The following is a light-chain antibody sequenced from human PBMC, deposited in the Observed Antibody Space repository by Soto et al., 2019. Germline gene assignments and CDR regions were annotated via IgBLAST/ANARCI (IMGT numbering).Light chain of an antibody. CDR2: GAS. Sequence: EIVLTQSPGTLSLSPGERATLSCRASQSVSSSYLAWYQQKPGQAPRLLIYGASSRATGIPDRFSGSGSGTDVTLTISRLEPEDFAVYYCQQFCSSPLFTFGPGTKVAVK. CDR1: QSVSSSY. J-gene: IGKJ3*01. V-gene: IGKV3-20*01. CDR3: QQFCSSPLFT.